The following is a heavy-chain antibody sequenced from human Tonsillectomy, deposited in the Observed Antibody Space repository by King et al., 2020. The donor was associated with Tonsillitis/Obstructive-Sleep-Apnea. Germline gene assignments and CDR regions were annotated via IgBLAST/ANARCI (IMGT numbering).Heavy chain of an antibody. V-gene: IGHV4-34*01. D-gene: IGHD7-27*01. Sequence: VQLQQWGAGLLKPSETLSLTCAVYGGSFSGYYWSWIRQPPGKGLEWIGEINHSGSTNYNPSLKSRVTISVDTSKNQFSLKLSSVTAADTAVYYCARGGLGIHTALRYYYYYYMDVWGKGTTVTVSS. CDR3: ARGGLGIHTALRYYYYYYMDV. J-gene: IGHJ6*03. CDR2: INHSGST. CDR1: GGSFSGYY.